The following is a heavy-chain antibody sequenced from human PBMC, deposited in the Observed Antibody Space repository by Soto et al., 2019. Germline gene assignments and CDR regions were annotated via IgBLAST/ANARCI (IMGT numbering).Heavy chain of an antibody. CDR2: ISYDGGNR. Sequence: GGSLRLSCAASGFTFNNYGMHWVRQAPGKGLEWVAVISYDGGNRYYADSVKGRFTISRDNPKNTLYLQMNSLRAEDTAVYYCTKILGYCSSSSCSNAFYYYYGMDVWGQGTTVTAP. CDR3: TKILGYCSSSSCSNAFYYYYGMDV. D-gene: IGHD2-2*01. CDR1: GFTFNNYG. J-gene: IGHJ6*02. V-gene: IGHV3-30*18.